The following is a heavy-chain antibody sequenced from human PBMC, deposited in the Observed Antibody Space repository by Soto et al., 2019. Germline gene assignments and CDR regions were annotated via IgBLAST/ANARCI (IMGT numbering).Heavy chain of an antibody. CDR1: DVSSSSGDSY. CDR2: IDNSGGT. V-gene: IGHV4-30-4*01. J-gene: IGHJ4*02. CDR3: ARGRGELLIDY. Sequence: QVQLQESGPGLVKPSQTLSLTCSVSDVSSSSGDSYWSWIRQPPGKGLEWIGYIDNSGGTYYNPSLKSRVTLSVDTSNNQFSLKLNSVTAADTAVYYCARGRGELLIDYWGLGTLVTVSS. D-gene: IGHD2-21*01.